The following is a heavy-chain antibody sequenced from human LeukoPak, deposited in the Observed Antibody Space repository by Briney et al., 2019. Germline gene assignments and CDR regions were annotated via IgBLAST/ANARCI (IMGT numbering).Heavy chain of an antibody. D-gene: IGHD3-3*01. CDR1: GYTFTSYY. V-gene: IGHV1-46*01. J-gene: IGHJ4*02. CDR3: ARTPAYYDFWSGYYPRYYFDY. Sequence: ASVTVSCKASGYTFTSYYMHWVRQAPGQGLEWMGIINPSGGSTSYAQKFQGRVTMTRDTSTSTVYMELSSLRSEDTAVYYCARTPAYYDFWSGYYPRYYFDYWGQGTLVTVSS. CDR2: INPSGGST.